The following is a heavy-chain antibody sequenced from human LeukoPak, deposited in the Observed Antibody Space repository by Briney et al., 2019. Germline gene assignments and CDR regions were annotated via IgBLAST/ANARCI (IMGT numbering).Heavy chain of an antibody. J-gene: IGHJ4*02. CDR3: AVRNCSSTTCSGPLDY. CDR1: VGTYSSYA. Sequence: SSVNVSCKASVGTYSSYAISWVRQAPGQGLEGMGRKIPMFDTENYAKKFEGRVTITADKSTRTAYKEMSSLGSEDTAVYYCAVRNCSSTTCSGPLDYWGQGTLVTVSS. V-gene: IGHV1-69*06. D-gene: IGHD2-2*01. CDR2: KIPMFDTE.